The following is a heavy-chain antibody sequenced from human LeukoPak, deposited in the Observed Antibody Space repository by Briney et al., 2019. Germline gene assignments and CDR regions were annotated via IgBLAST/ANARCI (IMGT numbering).Heavy chain of an antibody. D-gene: IGHD2-2*01. CDR2: INPNSGGT. V-gene: IGHV1-2*02. CDR3: ALLPGIVVVPAVVDY. Sequence: ASVKVSCKASGYTFTGYYMHWVRQAPGQGLEWMGWINPNSGGTNYAQKFQGRVTMTRDTSISTAYMELSRLRSDDTAVYYCALLPGIVVVPAVVDYWGQGTLVTVSS. J-gene: IGHJ4*02. CDR1: GYTFTGYY.